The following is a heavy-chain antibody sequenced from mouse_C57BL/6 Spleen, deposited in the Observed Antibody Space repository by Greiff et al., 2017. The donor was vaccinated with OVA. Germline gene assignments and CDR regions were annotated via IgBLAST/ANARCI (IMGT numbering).Heavy chain of an antibody. D-gene: IGHD2-3*01. Sequence: DVQLVESGGGLVQPGGSLSLSCAASGFTFTDYYMSWVRQPPGKALEWLGFIRNKANGYTTEYSASVKGRFTISRDNSQSILYLQMNALRAEDSATYYCARWLLNAMDYWGQGTSVTVSS. J-gene: IGHJ4*01. V-gene: IGHV7-3*01. CDR1: GFTFTDYY. CDR2: IRNKANGYTT. CDR3: ARWLLNAMDY.